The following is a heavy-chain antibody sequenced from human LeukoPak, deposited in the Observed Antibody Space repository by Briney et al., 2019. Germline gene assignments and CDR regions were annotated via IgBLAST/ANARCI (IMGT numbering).Heavy chain of an antibody. D-gene: IGHD6-13*01. Sequence: PSETLSLTCTVSGCTISGYYWSWIRQPAGKGLEWIGRIYTSGSTNYNPSLKSRVNMSVDTSKNQLSLKLSSVTAADTAVYYCARGVAAAVSWLDPWGQGTLVTVST. J-gene: IGHJ5*02. CDR3: ARGVAAAVSWLDP. CDR2: IYTSGST. CDR1: GCTISGYY. V-gene: IGHV4-4*07.